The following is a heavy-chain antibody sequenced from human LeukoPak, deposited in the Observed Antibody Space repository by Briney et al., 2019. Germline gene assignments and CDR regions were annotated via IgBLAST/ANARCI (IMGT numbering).Heavy chain of an antibody. V-gene: IGHV4-34*01. J-gene: IGHJ4*02. CDR2: INHSGGT. CDR3: ARAWDCGGDCYAALFDY. Sequence: SETLSLTCAVYGGSFSGYYWSWIRQPPGKGLEWIGEINHSGGTNYNPSLKSRVTISVDTSKNQFSLKLSSVTAADTAVYYCARAWDCGGDCYAALFDYWGQGTLVTVSS. D-gene: IGHD2-21*02. CDR1: GGSFSGYY.